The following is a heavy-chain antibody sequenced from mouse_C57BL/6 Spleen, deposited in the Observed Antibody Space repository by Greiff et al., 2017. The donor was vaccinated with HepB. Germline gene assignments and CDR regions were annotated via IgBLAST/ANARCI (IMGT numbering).Heavy chain of an antibody. CDR1: GYTFTSYW. J-gene: IGHJ3*01. CDR2: IHPNSGST. V-gene: IGHV1-64*01. Sequence: QVQLQQPGAELVKPGASVKLSCKASGYTFTSYWMHWVKQRPGQGLEWIGKIHPNSGSTNYNEKFKRKATLTVDKSSRTAHMQLSSLTYEDSAVYYCASEAQAFAYWGQGTLVTVSA. CDR3: ASEAQAFAY. D-gene: IGHD3-2*02.